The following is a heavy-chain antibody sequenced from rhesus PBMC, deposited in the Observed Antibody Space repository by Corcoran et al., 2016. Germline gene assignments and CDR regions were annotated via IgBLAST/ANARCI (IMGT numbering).Heavy chain of an antibody. CDR1: GGSISAYHY. D-gene: IGHD5-24*01. V-gene: IGHV4-73*01. CDR3: ARGGTGGLDS. Sequence: QVQLQQWGEGLVKPSETLSLTCAVYGGSISAYHYWSWIRQPPGKGLEWIGYIYANSASTNYNTSLNNRVTISKDRSKNQFSLKLTSVTAADTAVDYCARGGTGGLDSWGQGVVVTVSS. J-gene: IGHJ6*01. CDR2: IYANSAST.